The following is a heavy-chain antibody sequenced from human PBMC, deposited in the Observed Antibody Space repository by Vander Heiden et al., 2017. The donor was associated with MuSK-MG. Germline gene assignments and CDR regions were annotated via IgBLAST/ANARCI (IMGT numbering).Heavy chain of an antibody. CDR2: ISGSGGST. CDR3: AKGPSGSTLYYYYGMDV. D-gene: IGHD1-1*01. V-gene: IGHV3-23*01. CDR1: GFTFSSHA. J-gene: IGHJ6*02. Sequence: EVQLLESGGGLVQPGGSLRLSCAASGFTFSSHAMRWVRQAPGKGLEWVSAISGSGGSTYYADSVKGRFTISRDNSKNTLYLQMNSLRAEDTAVYYCAKGPSGSTLYYYYGMDVWGQGTTVTVSS.